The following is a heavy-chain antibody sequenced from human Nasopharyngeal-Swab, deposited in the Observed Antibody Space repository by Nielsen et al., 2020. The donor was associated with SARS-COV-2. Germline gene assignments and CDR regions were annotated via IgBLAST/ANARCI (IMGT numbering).Heavy chain of an antibody. CDR2: IYYVGST. V-gene: IGHV4-39*01. Sequence: SETLSLTCSVSGGSISRSSYYWGWIRQPPGKGLEWIWSIYYVGSTNYNPSLMSRVNISIDTSTNQFSLKLTSVTAADTAVYYCARRRGYFYYMDVWGKGTTVTVSS. CDR1: GGSISRSSYY. D-gene: IGHD3-10*01. CDR3: ARRRGYFYYMDV. J-gene: IGHJ6*03.